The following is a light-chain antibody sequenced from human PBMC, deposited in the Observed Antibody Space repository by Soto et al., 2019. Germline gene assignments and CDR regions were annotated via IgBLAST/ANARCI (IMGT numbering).Light chain of an antibody. J-gene: IGLJ1*01. V-gene: IGLV1-51*02. Sequence: QSVLTQPPSVSAAPGQKVTISCSGSSSNIGNNYVSWYQQLPGTAPKLLIYENNKRPSGIPDRFSGSKSGTSATLGITGLQTGDEADYYCGTWDSSLSGYVSGTGTKVTVL. CDR3: GTWDSSLSGYV. CDR1: SSNIGNNY. CDR2: ENN.